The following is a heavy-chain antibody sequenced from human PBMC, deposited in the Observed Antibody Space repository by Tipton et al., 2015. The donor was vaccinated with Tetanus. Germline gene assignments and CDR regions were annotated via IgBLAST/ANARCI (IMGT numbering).Heavy chain of an antibody. J-gene: IGHJ4*02. CDR3: ARANYDSFKKGPFDS. D-gene: IGHD3-3*01. CDR1: GGTLRGGDYH. CDR2: IFGRGTT. V-gene: IGHV4-61*08. Sequence: TLSLTCTVSGGTLRGGDYHWSWIRQPPGKGLEWLAYIFGRGTTNSNYYLKSRITLTRDTSRNQFSLTLTSVTAADTAVYYCARANYDSFKKGPFDSWGQGSLVIVSS.